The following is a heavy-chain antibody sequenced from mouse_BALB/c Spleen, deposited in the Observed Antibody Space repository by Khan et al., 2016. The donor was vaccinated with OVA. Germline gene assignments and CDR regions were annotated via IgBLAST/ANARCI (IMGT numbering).Heavy chain of an antibody. J-gene: IGHJ3*01. CDR3: QRGGGGNRFAY. CDR1: GYTFTDFT. V-gene: IGHV1S137*01. Sequence: VQLQESGAELVRPGVSVKISCKGSGYTFTDFTIHWVKQSHAKSLEWIGVISTYYGDATYNQKFKGKATMTVDKTSSTAYMELARLTSEDSAIYYWQRGGGGNRFAYWGQGTLVTVSA. CDR2: ISTYYGDA.